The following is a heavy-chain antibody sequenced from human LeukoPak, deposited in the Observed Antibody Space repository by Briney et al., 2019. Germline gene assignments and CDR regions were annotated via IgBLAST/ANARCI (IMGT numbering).Heavy chain of an antibody. CDR1: GFTFSSYA. J-gene: IGHJ4*02. Sequence: GGSLRLSCAASGFTFSSYALTWVRQAPGKGLEWVSTISDNGGSTYYADSVRGRFTISRDNFQNALWLQMNSLRAEDTAVYYCAKYLPDIVVVVAADPFDYWGQGTLVTVSS. CDR2: ISDNGGST. CDR3: AKYLPDIVVVVAADPFDY. V-gene: IGHV3-23*01. D-gene: IGHD2-15*01.